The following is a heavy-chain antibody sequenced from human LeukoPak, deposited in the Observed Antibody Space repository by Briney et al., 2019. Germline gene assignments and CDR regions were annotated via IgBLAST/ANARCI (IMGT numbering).Heavy chain of an antibody. CDR1: GFSLSTSGMC. J-gene: IGHJ4*02. Sequence: SGPTLLNPPPTLTLTFTFSGFSLSTSGMCVSWIRQPPGKALEWLSRIDWDDDKYYSTSLKTRLTISKDTSKNQVVLTMTNMDPVDTATYYCATTNVLDGAWGSYRYTSFDYWGQGTLVTVSS. D-gene: IGHD3-16*02. V-gene: IGHV2-70*11. CDR2: IDWDDDK. CDR3: ATTNVLDGAWGSYRYTSFDY.